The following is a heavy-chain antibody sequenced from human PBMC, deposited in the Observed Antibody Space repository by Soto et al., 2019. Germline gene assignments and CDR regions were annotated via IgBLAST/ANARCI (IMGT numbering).Heavy chain of an antibody. V-gene: IGHV4-59*08. CDR1: GGSISSYY. CDR3: ARHLYYYGSGTETSNWFDP. CDR2: IYYSGST. J-gene: IGHJ5*02. Sequence: SETLSLTCTVSGGSISSYYWSWIRQTPGKGLEWIGHIYYSGSTNYNPSLKSRVTISVDTSKNQFSLKLSSVTAADTAVYYCARHLYYYGSGTETSNWFDPWGQGTLVTVSS. D-gene: IGHD3-10*01.